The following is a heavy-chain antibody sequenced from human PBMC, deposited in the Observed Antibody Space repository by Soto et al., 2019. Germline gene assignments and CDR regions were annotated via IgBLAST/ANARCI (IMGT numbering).Heavy chain of an antibody. J-gene: IGHJ5*01. Sequence: PGGSLRLSCAASGFTFSSYGMHWVRQAPGKGLEWVAVISYDGTNKYYADSVKGRFSISRDNFKDTMYLQMNSLRGEDTAVYYCARDVSWRGELSWGQGTLVTVSS. CDR1: GFTFSSYG. CDR3: ARDVSWRGELS. V-gene: IGHV3-30*03. D-gene: IGHD1-7*01. CDR2: ISYDGTNK.